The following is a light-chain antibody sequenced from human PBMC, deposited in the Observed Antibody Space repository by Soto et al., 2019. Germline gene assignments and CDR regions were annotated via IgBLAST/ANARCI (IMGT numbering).Light chain of an antibody. Sequence: DIQMTQSPYSLSAAVGDRVTIACRTSQNINTYLNWYQQKPGKAPKLLIFDAASLQSGVPSRFSGGGSRTDFTLTITSLQPEDFATYYCQQTSSAPFTFGPGTKVDIE. CDR3: QQTSSAPFT. CDR2: DAA. CDR1: QNINTY. J-gene: IGKJ3*01. V-gene: IGKV1-39*01.